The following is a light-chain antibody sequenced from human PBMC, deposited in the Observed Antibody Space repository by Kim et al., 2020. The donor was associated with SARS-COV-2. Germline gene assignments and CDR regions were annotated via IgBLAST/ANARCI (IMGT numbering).Light chain of an antibody. Sequence: QSALTQPASVSGSPGQSITISCVGAYHYVSWYQQHPGKAPKLLISNVSNRPSGVSNRFSGFKSDNTASLVISELQAEDEADYYCTSYTSSRTWVFSGGTQLTVL. CDR1: GAYHY. CDR3: TSYTSSRTWV. J-gene: IGLJ3*02. CDR2: NVS. V-gene: IGLV2-14*03.